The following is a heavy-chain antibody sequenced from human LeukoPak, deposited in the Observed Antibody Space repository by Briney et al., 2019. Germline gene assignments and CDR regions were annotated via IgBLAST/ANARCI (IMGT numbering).Heavy chain of an antibody. Sequence: PGGSLRLSCAASGFIFSSYWMSWVRQAPGKGLERVANIKQDGSEKYYVDSVKGRFTISRDNAKNSLYLQMNSLRAEDTAVYYCARVSVWFGIKSFDYWGQGTLVTVSS. D-gene: IGHD3-10*01. CDR2: IKQDGSEK. V-gene: IGHV3-7*01. J-gene: IGHJ4*02. CDR3: ARVSVWFGIKSFDY. CDR1: GFIFSSYW.